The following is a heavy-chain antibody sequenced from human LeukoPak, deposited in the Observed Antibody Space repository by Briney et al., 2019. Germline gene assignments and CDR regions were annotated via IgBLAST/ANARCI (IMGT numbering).Heavy chain of an antibody. CDR1: GFTFSSYD. V-gene: IGHV3-23*01. Sequence: GGSLRLSCAASGFTFSSYDMSWVRQAPGKGLEWVSAISGSGGSTYYADSVKGRFTISRDNSKNTLYLQMNSLRAEDTAVYYCAKRAKGVSSGGIVYWGQRTLVTVSS. CDR3: AKRAKGVSSGGIVY. D-gene: IGHD3-10*01. J-gene: IGHJ4*02. CDR2: ISGSGGST.